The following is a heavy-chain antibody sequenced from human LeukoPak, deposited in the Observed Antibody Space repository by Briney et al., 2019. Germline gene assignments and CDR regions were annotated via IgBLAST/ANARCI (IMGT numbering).Heavy chain of an antibody. V-gene: IGHV1-18*01. CDR3: ARDRSVLRRWLQFPHDAFDI. D-gene: IGHD5-24*01. CDR2: ISAYNGNT. J-gene: IGHJ3*02. CDR1: GYTFTSYG. Sequence: ASVKVSCKASGYTFTSYGISWVRQAPGQGLEWMGWISAYNGNTNYAQKLQGRVTMTTDTSTSTAYMELRSLRSDDTAVYYCARDRSVLRRWLQFPHDAFDIWSQGTMVTVSS.